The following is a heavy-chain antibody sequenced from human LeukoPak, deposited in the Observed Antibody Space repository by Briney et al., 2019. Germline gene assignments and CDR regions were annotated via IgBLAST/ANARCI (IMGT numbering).Heavy chain of an antibody. Sequence: ASVKVSCKASGYTITSYDINWVRQATGQGLEWMGWMNPNSGNTGYAQKFQGRVTMTRNTSISTAYMELSSLRSEDTAVYYCARAIRRTFLEWLTIYYFDYWGQGTLVTVSS. CDR2: MNPNSGNT. CDR1: GYTITSYD. D-gene: IGHD3-3*01. J-gene: IGHJ4*02. V-gene: IGHV1-8*01. CDR3: ARAIRRTFLEWLTIYYFDY.